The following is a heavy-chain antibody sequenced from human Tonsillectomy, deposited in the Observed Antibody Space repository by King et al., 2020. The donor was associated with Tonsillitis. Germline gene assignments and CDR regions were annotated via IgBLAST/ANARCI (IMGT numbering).Heavy chain of an antibody. CDR3: ARDPPGGDSYFDY. Sequence: VQLVQSGAEVKKPGASVKVSCEASGYTFTGYYIHWVRQAPGQGLEWMGWINPDNGGTKYAKNFQGRVTMTRDASISTAYMELSSLRSDDTAVFYCARDPPGGDSYFDYWGQGTQVTVSS. CDR2: INPDNGGT. V-gene: IGHV1-2*02. J-gene: IGHJ4*02. CDR1: GYTFTGYY. D-gene: IGHD2-21*02.